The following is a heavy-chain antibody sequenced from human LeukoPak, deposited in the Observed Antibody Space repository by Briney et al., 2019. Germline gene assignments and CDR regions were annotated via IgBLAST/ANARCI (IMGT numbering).Heavy chain of an antibody. Sequence: SETLSLTCIVSGGSISSYYWSWIRQPPGRGLEWIGFLDHNGRTNYNPSLKSRVTISVDTSKNQFSLRLSSVTAADTAVYYCARLRNSESYYSPFDYWGQGTLVTVSS. J-gene: IGHJ4*02. CDR2: LDHNGRT. D-gene: IGHD1-26*01. CDR3: ARLRNSESYYSPFDY. V-gene: IGHV4-59*08. CDR1: GGSISSYY.